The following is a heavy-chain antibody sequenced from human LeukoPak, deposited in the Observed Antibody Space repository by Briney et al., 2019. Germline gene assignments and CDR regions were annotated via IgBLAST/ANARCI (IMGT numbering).Heavy chain of an antibody. Sequence: PSETLSLTCAVYGGSFSGYYWSWIRQRPGKGLEWIGEINHSGSTNYNPSLKSRVTISVDTSRNQFSLKLSSVTAADTAVYYCASTNYRKRGSSWYVDWFDPWGQGTLVTVSS. V-gene: IGHV4-34*01. CDR1: GGSFSGYY. CDR2: INHSGST. J-gene: IGHJ5*02. D-gene: IGHD6-13*01. CDR3: ASTNYRKRGSSWYVDWFDP.